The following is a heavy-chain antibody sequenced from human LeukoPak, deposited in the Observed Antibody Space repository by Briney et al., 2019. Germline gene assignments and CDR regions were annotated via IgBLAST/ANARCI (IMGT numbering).Heavy chain of an antibody. CDR3: ARAEMPKPGIAAAGTGYYYYYMDV. Sequence: GGSLRLSCAASGFTFSDYYMSWIRQAPGKGLEWVSYISSSGSTIYYADSVKGRFTISRDNAKNSLYLQMNSLRAEDTAVYYCARAEMPKPGIAAAGTGYYYYYMDVWGKGTTVTVSS. V-gene: IGHV3-11*04. J-gene: IGHJ6*03. CDR2: ISSSGSTI. D-gene: IGHD6-13*01. CDR1: GFTFSDYY.